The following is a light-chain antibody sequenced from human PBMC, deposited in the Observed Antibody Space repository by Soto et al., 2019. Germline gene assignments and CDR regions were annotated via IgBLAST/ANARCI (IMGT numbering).Light chain of an antibody. CDR3: QQYGNLPLT. CDR1: QDITNY. V-gene: IGKV1-33*01. CDR2: GAS. J-gene: IGKJ4*01. Sequence: DIQMTQSPSSLSASVGDSVTITCQATQDITNYLNWYQQKPGKAPKLLIYGASNLATGGPSRFSGSGSGADFSFTISSLQPEDLATYYCQQYGNLPLTFGGGTKVEIK.